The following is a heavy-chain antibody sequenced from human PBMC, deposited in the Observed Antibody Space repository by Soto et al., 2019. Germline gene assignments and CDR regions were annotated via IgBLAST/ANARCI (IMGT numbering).Heavy chain of an antibody. J-gene: IGHJ1*01. Sequence: SETLSLTCTVSGGASSSGDYYWNWIRQTPRKGLEWIGYIYYSGSTYYNPSLKSRVTLSVDPSKNQFPLKLSSLTAADTPVPYCAREWRGPKYFQHCGQVTLVTVSS. CDR1: GGASSSGDYY. V-gene: IGHV4-30-4*01. CDR3: AREWRGPKYFQH. CDR2: IYYSGST.